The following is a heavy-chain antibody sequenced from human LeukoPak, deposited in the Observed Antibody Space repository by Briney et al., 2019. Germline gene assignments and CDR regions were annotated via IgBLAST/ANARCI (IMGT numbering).Heavy chain of an antibody. J-gene: IGHJ4*02. CDR2: IWYDGSNT. CDR3: AMDGGSY. V-gene: IGHV3-33*01. Sequence: GRSLRLSCAASGFTFSSYGMHWVRQAPGKGLEWVAVIWYDGSNTYYADSVKGRFTISRDNSKNTLYLQMNSLRAEDTVLYYCAMDGGSYWGQGTLVTVSS. CDR1: GFTFSSYG. D-gene: IGHD1-26*01.